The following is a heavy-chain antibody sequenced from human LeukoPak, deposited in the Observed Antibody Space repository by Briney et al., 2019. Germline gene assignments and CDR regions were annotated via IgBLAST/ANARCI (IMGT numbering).Heavy chain of an antibody. CDR2: ISSSSSTI. CDR1: GFTFSSYS. V-gene: IGHV3-48*04. D-gene: IGHD1-26*01. J-gene: IGHJ4*02. Sequence: GGSLRLSCAASGFTFSSYSMNWVRQAPGKGLEWVSYISSSSSTIYYADSVKGRFTISRDNAKNSLYLQMNSLRAEDTAVYYCARASGSLYNPFAYWGQGTLVTVSS. CDR3: ARASGSLYNPFAY.